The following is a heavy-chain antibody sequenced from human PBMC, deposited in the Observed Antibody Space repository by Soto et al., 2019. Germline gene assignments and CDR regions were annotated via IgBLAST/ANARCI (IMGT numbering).Heavy chain of an antibody. CDR3: AREYGMDV. CDR1: GFTFSSYA. J-gene: IGHJ6*02. Sequence: EVQLVESGGGLVQPGGSLRLSCAASGFTFSSYAMNWVRQAPGKGLEWVSYIHGSSGTTYYADSVKGRITISRDNARNSLYLQMNSLRDEDTAVYYCAREYGMDVWGQGTTVTVSS. CDR2: IHGSSGTT. V-gene: IGHV3-48*02.